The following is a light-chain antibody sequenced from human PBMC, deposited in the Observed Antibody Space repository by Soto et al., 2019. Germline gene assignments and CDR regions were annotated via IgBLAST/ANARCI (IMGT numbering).Light chain of an antibody. V-gene: IGLV2-14*01. J-gene: IGLJ2*01. CDR1: SSDVGGYNY. CDR3: SSYTSSSTLV. Sequence: QSALTQPASVSGSPGQSITISCTGTSSDVGGYNYVSWYQQHPGKAPKLMIYDVSNRPSGVSNRFSGSKSGNTASLTISGLQAEVEADYYCSSYTSSSTLVFGGGTKLTV. CDR2: DVS.